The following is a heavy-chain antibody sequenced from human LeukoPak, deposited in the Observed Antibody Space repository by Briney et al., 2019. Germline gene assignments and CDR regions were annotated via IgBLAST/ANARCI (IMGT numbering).Heavy chain of an antibody. CDR2: ISSSSSYI. V-gene: IGHV3-21*01. CDR3: ARDGITMLPGGMDV. J-gene: IGHJ6*02. D-gene: IGHD3-10*01. CDR1: GFTFSSYS. Sequence: PGGSLRLSCAASGFTFSSYSMNWVRQAPGKGLEWVSSISSSSSYIYYADSVKGRFTISRDNAKNSLYLQMNSLRAEDTAVYYCARDGITMLPGGMDVWGQGTTVTVSS.